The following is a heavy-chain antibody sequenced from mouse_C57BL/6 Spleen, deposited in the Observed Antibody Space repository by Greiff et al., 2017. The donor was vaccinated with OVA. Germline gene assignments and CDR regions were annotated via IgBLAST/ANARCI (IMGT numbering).Heavy chain of an antibody. Sequence: VQLQQSGAELVRPGTSVKMSCEASGYTFTNYWIGWAKQRPGHGLEWIGDIYPGGGYTNYNEKFKGKATLTADKSSSTAYMQFSSLTSEDSAIYYCARGDYYGSSDYAMDYWGQGTSVTVSS. J-gene: IGHJ4*01. CDR3: ARGDYYGSSDYAMDY. V-gene: IGHV1-63*01. CDR1: GYTFTNYW. CDR2: IYPGGGYT. D-gene: IGHD1-1*01.